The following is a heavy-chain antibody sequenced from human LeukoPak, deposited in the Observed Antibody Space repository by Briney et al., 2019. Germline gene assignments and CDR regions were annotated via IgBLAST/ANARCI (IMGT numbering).Heavy chain of an antibody. Sequence: GGSLRLSCAASGFTLSSYGMHWVRQAPGKGLEWVAVISYDGSNKYYADSVKGRFTISRDNSKNTLYLQMNSLRAEDTAVYYCAKDFTYYDILTGYYPYYYGMDVWGQGTTVTVSS. CDR2: ISYDGSNK. J-gene: IGHJ6*02. V-gene: IGHV3-30*18. CDR1: GFTLSSYG. D-gene: IGHD3-9*01. CDR3: AKDFTYYDILTGYYPYYYGMDV.